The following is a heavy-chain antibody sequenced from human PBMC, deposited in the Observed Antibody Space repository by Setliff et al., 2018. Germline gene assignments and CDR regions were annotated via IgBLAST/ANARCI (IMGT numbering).Heavy chain of an antibody. J-gene: IGHJ5*02. D-gene: IGHD1-26*01. CDR2: IYTSGGT. CDR1: GASISSYY. Sequence: SETLSLTCTVSGASISSYYWSWIRQPPGKGLEWIGYIYTSGGTNYNPSLKSRVTISIDMSKNQFSLKLSSATAADTAVYFCAAVGIDAGGGWFDPWGHGIPVTVSS. CDR3: AAVGIDAGGGWFDP. V-gene: IGHV4-4*08.